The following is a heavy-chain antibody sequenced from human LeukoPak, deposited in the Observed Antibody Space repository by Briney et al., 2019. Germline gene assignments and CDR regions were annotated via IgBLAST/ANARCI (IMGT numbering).Heavy chain of an antibody. CDR2: IYHSGST. D-gene: IGHD6-25*01. V-gene: IGHV4-38-2*01. J-gene: IGHJ3*02. CDR1: GYSISSGYY. CDR3: ARSQSGAFDI. Sequence: PSETLSLTCAVSGYSISSGYYWGWIRQPPGKGLEWIGSIYHSGSTYYNPSLKSRVTISVDPSKNQFSLKLSSVTAADTAVYYCARSQSGAFDIWGQGTMVLVSS.